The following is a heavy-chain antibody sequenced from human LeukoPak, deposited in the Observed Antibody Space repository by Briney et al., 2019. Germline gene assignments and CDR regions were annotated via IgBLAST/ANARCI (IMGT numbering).Heavy chain of an antibody. D-gene: IGHD5-12*01. V-gene: IGHV1-8*03. Sequence: ASVKVSCKASGYTFTSYDINWERQATGQGLEWMGWMNPNSGNTGYAQKFQGRVTITRNTSISTAYMGLSRLRSDDTAVYYCARLYSGDGNYSYYKDVWGKGTTVTFSS. CDR2: MNPNSGNT. J-gene: IGHJ6*03. CDR3: ARLYSGDGNYSYYKDV. CDR1: GYTFTSYD.